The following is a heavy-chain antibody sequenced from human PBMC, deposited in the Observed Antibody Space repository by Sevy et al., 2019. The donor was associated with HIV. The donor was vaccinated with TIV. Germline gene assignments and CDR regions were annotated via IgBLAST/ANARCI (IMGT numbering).Heavy chain of an antibody. CDR3: AKDQPHYDFWSGYNYYYGMDV. Sequence: GGSLRLSCAASGFTFSSYGMHWVRQAPGKGLEWVAFIRYDGSNKYYADSVKGRFTISRDNSKNTLYLQMNSLRAEDTAVNYCAKDQPHYDFWSGYNYYYGMDVWGQGTTVTVSS. CDR1: GFTFSSYG. V-gene: IGHV3-30*02. D-gene: IGHD3-3*01. CDR2: IRYDGSNK. J-gene: IGHJ6*02.